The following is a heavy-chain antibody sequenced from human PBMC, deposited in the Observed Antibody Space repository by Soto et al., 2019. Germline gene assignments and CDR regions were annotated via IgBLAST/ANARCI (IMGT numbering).Heavy chain of an antibody. J-gene: IGHJ4*02. CDR3: AHRRAYCGGDCSDYYFDY. CDR2: IYWNDDK. Sequence: QITLKESGPPLVQPTQTLTLTCTFSGFSLSTSGVGVGWIRQPPGKALEWLALIYWNDDKRYSPSLKSRLTITKDTSKNQVVLTMTNMDPVDTATYYCAHRRAYCGGDCSDYYFDYWGQGTLVTVSS. CDR1: GFSLSTSGVG. V-gene: IGHV2-5*01. D-gene: IGHD2-21*02.